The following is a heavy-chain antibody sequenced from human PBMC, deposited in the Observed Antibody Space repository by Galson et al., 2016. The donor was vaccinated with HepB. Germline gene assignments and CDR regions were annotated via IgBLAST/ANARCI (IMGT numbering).Heavy chain of an antibody. Sequence: TLSLTCAVPGGTVSSSGYSWSWIRQSPGRGLEWIGYIYASGSTYYNWSLKSRLTISIDRSKNHFSLNLQSVTAADTAVYYCARIPAAGNDVFDIWGQGTMVTVSS. V-gene: IGHV4-30-2*06. CDR2: IYASGST. CDR1: GGTVSSSGYS. CDR3: ARIPAAGNDVFDI. D-gene: IGHD2-21*01. J-gene: IGHJ3*02.